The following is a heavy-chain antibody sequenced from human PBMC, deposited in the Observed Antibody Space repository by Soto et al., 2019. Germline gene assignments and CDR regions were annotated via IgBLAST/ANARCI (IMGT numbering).Heavy chain of an antibody. V-gene: IGHV3-48*02. Sequence: PGGSLRLSCAASGFTFSSCSMNWVRQAPGKGLEWVSYISSSSSTIYYADSVKGRFTISRDNAKNSLYLQMHSLRDGDTAVYYCATVKVVTATDFWGQGTLVTVSS. CDR2: ISSSSSTI. CDR1: GFTFSSCS. D-gene: IGHD2-21*02. J-gene: IGHJ4*02. CDR3: ATVKVVTATDF.